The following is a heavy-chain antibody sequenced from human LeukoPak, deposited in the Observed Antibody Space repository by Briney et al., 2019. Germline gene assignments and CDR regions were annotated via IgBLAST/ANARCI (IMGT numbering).Heavy chain of an antibody. J-gene: IGHJ4*02. Sequence: ASVKVSCKASGYTFVSYAISWVRQAPGQGLEWMGWISGYNSNTKYAQKFQGRVTMTTDTSTSTAYMELRSLRSGDTAVYYCARVTLPGDSSGFYFYRGQGTLVTVSS. D-gene: IGHD3-22*01. CDR3: ARVTLPGDSSGFYFY. CDR1: GYTFVSYA. V-gene: IGHV1-18*01. CDR2: ISGYNSNT.